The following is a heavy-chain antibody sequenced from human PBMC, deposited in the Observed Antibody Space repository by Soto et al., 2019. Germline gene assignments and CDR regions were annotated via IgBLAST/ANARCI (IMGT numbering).Heavy chain of an antibody. D-gene: IGHD2-2*01. CDR3: AKGVYCSSTTVGEGCYNTNFDY. V-gene: IGHV3-30*18. Sequence: QVQLVESGGGVVQPGRSLRLSCAASGFTFSSYGMHWVRQAPGKGLEWVAVISYDGSNKYYADSVKGRFTISRDNSKNMLYLQMNSLRAEDTAVYYCAKGVYCSSTTVGEGCYNTNFDYWGQGTLVTVSS. CDR1: GFTFSSYG. CDR2: ISYDGSNK. J-gene: IGHJ4*02.